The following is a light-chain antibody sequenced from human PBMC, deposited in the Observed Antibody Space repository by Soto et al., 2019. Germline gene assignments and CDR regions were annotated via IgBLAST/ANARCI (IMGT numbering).Light chain of an antibody. CDR1: NYNIGSNT. J-gene: IGLJ1*01. CDR3: AAWDDSLNGLYV. CDR2: SNN. V-gene: IGLV1-44*01. Sequence: QSVLSLPSPNSLTPEQSVTISCSGCNYNIGSNTVNWYQQLPGTAPKLLIYSNNQRPSGVPDRFSGSKSGTSASLAISGLQSEDEADYYCAAWDDSLNGLYVFGTGTKVTVL.